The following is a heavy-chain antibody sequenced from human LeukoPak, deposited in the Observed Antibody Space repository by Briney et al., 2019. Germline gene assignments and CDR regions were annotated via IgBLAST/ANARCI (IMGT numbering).Heavy chain of an antibody. CDR1: GGSFSGYY. CDR3: ARDDYGYDF. D-gene: IGHD3-3*01. CDR2: INHSGST. J-gene: IGHJ4*02. Sequence: PSETLSLTCAVYGGSFSGYYWSWIRQPPGKGLEWIGEINHSGSTNYNPSLKSRATISVDTSKNQFSLKLSSVTAADTAVYYCARDDYGYDFGGQGTLVTVSS. V-gene: IGHV4-34*01.